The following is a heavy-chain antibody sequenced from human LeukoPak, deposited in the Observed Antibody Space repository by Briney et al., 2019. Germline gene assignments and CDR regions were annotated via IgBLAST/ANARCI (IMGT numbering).Heavy chain of an antibody. J-gene: IGHJ4*02. CDR3: ARSTNFDY. V-gene: IGHV4-59*08. CDR2: IYNSGST. CDR1: GGSISSYY. Sequence: SETLSLTCPVSGGSISSYYWSWIRQPPGKGLEWIGYIYNSGSTNYNPSLKSRVTISVDTSKNQFSLKLSSVTAADTAVYYCARSTNFDYWGQGTLVTVSS. D-gene: IGHD2-8*01.